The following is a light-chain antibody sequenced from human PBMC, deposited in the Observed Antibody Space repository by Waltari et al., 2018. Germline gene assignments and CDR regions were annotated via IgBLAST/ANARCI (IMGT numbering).Light chain of an antibody. CDR2: YDS. CDR3: QVWESSSDHYV. J-gene: IGLJ1*01. V-gene: IGLV3-21*01. CDR1: NIGSQS. Sequence: SYVLTQPPSVSVAPGKTARITCGGNNIGSQSVPWYQQKPGQAPVLVIYYDSDRPSGIPERFSGSSSGNTATLTISRVEAGDEADFYCQVWESSSDHYVFGTGTKVTVL.